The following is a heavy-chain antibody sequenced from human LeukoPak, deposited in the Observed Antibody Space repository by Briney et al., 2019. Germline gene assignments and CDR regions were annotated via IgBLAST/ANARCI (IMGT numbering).Heavy chain of an antibody. J-gene: IGHJ4*02. CDR3: ARGSSGWYYFDY. D-gene: IGHD6-19*01. Sequence: GGSLRLSCSVSGFTFSSYGMHWVRQAPGKGLEWVAVIWYDGSNKYYADSVKGRFTISRDNSKNTLYLQMNSLRAEDTAVYYCARGSSGWYYFDYWGQGTLVTVSS. CDR2: IWYDGSNK. CDR1: GFTFSSYG. V-gene: IGHV3-33*01.